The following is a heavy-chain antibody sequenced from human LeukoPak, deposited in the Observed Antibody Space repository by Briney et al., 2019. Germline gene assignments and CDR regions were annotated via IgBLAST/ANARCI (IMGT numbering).Heavy chain of an antibody. CDR2: ISASGNT. J-gene: IGHJ4*02. D-gene: IGHD1-26*01. CDR1: GASILSSYY. Sequence: SETLSLTCTVSGASILSSYYWSWIRQPPGKGLECIGYISASGNTNYNPSLKSRVTISVDTSKSQFSLNLSSVTAADTAIYYCARLTGGGSYWGYFDYWGQGNLVTVSS. V-gene: IGHV4-4*09. CDR3: ARLTGGGSYWGYFDY.